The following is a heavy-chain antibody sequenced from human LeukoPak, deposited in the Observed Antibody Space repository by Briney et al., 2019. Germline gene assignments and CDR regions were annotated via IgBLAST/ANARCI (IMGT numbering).Heavy chain of an antibody. J-gene: IGHJ4*02. CDR1: GFTFSSYG. V-gene: IGHV3-7*01. Sequence: RSLRLSCAASGFTFSSYGMHWVRQAPGKGLEWVANIKEDGTEKNYVDSVEGRFTISRDNVKKSLYLEMNSLRVEDTAVYYCARGRWSDYWGQGTQVTVSS. CDR2: IKEDGTEK. D-gene: IGHD5-24*01. CDR3: ARGRWSDY.